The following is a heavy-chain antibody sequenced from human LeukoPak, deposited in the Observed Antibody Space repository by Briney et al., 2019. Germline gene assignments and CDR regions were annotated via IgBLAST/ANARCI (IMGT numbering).Heavy chain of an antibody. V-gene: IGHV1-69*05. CDR3: ARGGPYDSSGDFDY. D-gene: IGHD3-22*01. CDR1: GGTFSSYA. J-gene: IGHJ4*02. CDR2: IIPIFGTA. Sequence: AASVKVSCKASGGTFSSYAISWVRQAPGQGLEWMGRIIPIFGTANFAQKFQGRVTITTDESTSTAYMELSSLRSEDTAVYYCARGGPYDSSGDFDYWGQGTLVTVSS.